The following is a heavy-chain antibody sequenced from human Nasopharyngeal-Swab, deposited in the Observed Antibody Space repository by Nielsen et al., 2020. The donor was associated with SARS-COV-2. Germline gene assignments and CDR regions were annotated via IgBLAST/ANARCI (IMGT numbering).Heavy chain of an antibody. V-gene: IGHV3-23*01. J-gene: IGHJ4*02. Sequence: WIRQPPGKGLEWVSGISGSDGSTYYADSVKGRLAISRDTSQNTLYLPMNSLRAEDTAVYYCATHLFYFDYWGQGTLVTVSS. CDR2: ISGSDGST. D-gene: IGHD3-3*02. CDR3: ATHLFYFDY.